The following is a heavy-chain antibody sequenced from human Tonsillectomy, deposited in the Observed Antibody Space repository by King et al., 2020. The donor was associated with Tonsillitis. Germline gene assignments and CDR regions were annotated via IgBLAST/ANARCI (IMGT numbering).Heavy chain of an antibody. CDR2: IYYSGST. J-gene: IGHJ6*03. CDR3: ARDSYSSGWYGYYYYYMDV. V-gene: IGHV4-59*01. CDR1: GGSISSYY. D-gene: IGHD6-19*01. Sequence: VQLQESGPGLVKPSETLSLTCTVSGGSISSYYWSWIRPPPGKGLEWIGYIYYSGSTNYNPSLKSRVTISVDTSKNQFSLKLSSVTAADTAVYYCARDSYSSGWYGYYYYYMDVWGKGTTVTVSS.